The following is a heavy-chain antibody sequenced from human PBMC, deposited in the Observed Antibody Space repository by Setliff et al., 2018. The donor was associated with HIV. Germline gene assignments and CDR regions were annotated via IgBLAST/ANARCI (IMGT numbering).Heavy chain of an antibody. CDR1: GYSFANYW. J-gene: IGHJ3*02. CDR2: FHPGDADT. Sequence: RGESLKISCQGFGYSFANYWLGWVRQMPGKGLEWMGIFHPGDADTRYSPSFQGPVTISADKSISTAYLQWSSLKASDTAMYYCARFPPMLSGSYVRGAFDIWGQGTMVTVSS. D-gene: IGHD1-26*01. V-gene: IGHV5-51*01. CDR3: ARFPPMLSGSYVRGAFDI.